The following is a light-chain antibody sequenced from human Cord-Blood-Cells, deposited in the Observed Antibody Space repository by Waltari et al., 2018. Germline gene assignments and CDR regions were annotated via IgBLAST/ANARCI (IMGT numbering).Light chain of an antibody. CDR2: DVS. J-gene: IGLJ3*02. Sequence: QSALTQPRSVSGSPGQSVTISCTGTSSDVGGYNYVSWYQQHPGKAPKLMIYDVSKRPSGVPDRFSGSKSGNTASLTNSGLQAEDEADYYCCSYAGSYTWVFGGGTKLTGL. CDR1: SSDVGGYNY. CDR3: CSYAGSYTWV. V-gene: IGLV2-11*01.